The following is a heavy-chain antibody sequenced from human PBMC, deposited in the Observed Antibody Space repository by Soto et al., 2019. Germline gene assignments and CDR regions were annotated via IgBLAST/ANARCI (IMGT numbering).Heavy chain of an antibody. CDR2: ISGYNANT. CDR3: ARDGSGRFPDFDY. V-gene: IGHV1-18*01. Sequence: QVQLVQSGAEVKKPGASVKVSCKASGYTFSDYGISWVRQAPGQGLEWMGWISGYNANTYYAQNFRGRVTMTTDTSTSTAYMELRSLRSDDTAVYYCARDGSGRFPDFDYWGQGTLVTVSS. J-gene: IGHJ4*02. D-gene: IGHD1-26*01. CDR1: GYTFSDYG.